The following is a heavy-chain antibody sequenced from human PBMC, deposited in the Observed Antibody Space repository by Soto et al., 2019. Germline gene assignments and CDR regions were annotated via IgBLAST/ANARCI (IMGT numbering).Heavy chain of an antibody. J-gene: IGHJ4*02. CDR2: LSDSGASI. CDR3: AKVSRSWYAGFFDL. CDR1: GFTFSRHA. V-gene: IGHV3-23*01. D-gene: IGHD6-13*01. Sequence: EVQLLESGGGLVQPGGSLRLSCTASGFTFSRHAMTWVRQAPGKGLEWVSGLSDSGASIYYADSVKGRFTISRDNSMNTLYLQMNTLRAEDTAVYYCAKVSRSWYAGFFDLWGQGTLVTVSS.